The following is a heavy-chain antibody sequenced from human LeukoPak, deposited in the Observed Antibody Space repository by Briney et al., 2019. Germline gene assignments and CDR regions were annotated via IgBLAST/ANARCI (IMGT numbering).Heavy chain of an antibody. D-gene: IGHD7-27*01. J-gene: IGHJ4*02. CDR1: GFTFSTYT. CDR2: IGNNGGGI. Sequence: GGSLRLSCAASGFTFSTYTMYWVRHPPGKRLEWVSIIGNNGGGIHYADSVRGRFTISRDNSKNALYLRMNSLRVEDTAVYYCAIDPNWGTHSWGQGVLVTVSS. V-gene: IGHV3-23*01. CDR3: AIDPNWGTHS.